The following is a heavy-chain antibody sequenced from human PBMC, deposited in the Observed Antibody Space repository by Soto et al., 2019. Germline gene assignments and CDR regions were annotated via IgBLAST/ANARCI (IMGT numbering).Heavy chain of an antibody. CDR2: INTGGVTI. J-gene: IGHJ4*02. Sequence: EVQLVESGGGLVQPGGSLRLSCAVSGFTVSSCEMNWVRQAPGKGLEWVSYINTGGVTIYADSVKGRFTISRDNAQNSLLMQMKSVRPDATAVYCWAPPAGGGGYWGQGTLVTVSS. CDR1: GFTVSSCE. V-gene: IGHV3-48*03. CDR3: APPAGGGGY. D-gene: IGHD3-10*01.